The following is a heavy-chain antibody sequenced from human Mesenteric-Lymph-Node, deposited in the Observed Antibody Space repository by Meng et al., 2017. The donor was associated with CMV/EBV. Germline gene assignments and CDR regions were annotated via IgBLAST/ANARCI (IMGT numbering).Heavy chain of an antibody. CDR1: GFTFSSYE. Sequence: GESLKISCAASGFTFSSYEMNWVRQAPGKGLEWVSYISSSGSTIYYADSVKGRFTISRDNSKNTLYLQMNSLRAEDTALYYCAKVGCSSTTCHIDCWGQGTLVTVSS. CDR3: AKVGCSSTTCHIDC. V-gene: IGHV3-48*03. D-gene: IGHD2-2*02. CDR2: ISSSGSTI. J-gene: IGHJ4*02.